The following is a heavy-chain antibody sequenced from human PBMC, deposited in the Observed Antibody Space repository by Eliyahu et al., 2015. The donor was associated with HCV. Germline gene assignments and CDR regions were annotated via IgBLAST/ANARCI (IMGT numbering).Heavy chain of an antibody. V-gene: IGHV4-30-4*01. CDR1: GGSISSGDYY. D-gene: IGHD3-22*01. J-gene: IGHJ3*02. CDR2: IYYSGST. Sequence: LTCTFSGGSISSGDYYWSWIRQPPGKGLEWIGYIYYSGSTYYNPSLKSRVTISVDTSKNQFSLRLNSVTAADTAVYYCARVGATYDSSDYYSLGAFDIWGQGTMVTVSS. CDR3: ARVGATYDSSDYYSLGAFDI.